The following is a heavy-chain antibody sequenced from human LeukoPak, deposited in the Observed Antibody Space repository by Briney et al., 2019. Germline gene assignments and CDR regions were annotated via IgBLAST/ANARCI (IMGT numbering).Heavy chain of an antibody. Sequence: SETLSLTRTLSGGSISSSSYYWGWIRHPPGKELESLGSIYYSGSTYYNPSINSRVTISVATSKNQFSLKLSSVTAADTAVYYCARRSIVGATGFDYWGQGTLVTVSS. CDR3: ARRSIVGATGFDY. D-gene: IGHD1-26*01. CDR2: IYYSGST. CDR1: GGSISSSSYY. V-gene: IGHV4-39*01. J-gene: IGHJ4*02.